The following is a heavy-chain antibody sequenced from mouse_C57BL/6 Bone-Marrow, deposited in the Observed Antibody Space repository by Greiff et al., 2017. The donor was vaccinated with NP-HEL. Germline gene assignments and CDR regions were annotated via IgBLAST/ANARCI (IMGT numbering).Heavy chain of an antibody. CDR1: GFTFSDYY. D-gene: IGHD1-1*01. CDR2: ISNGGGST. Sequence: VQLKQSGGGLVQPGGSLKLSCAASGFTFSDYYMYWVRQTPEKRLEWVAYISNGGGSTYYPDTVKGRFTISRDNAKNTLYLQMSRLKSEDTAMYYCARHGGYYYGSSYAMDYWGQGTSVTVSS. V-gene: IGHV5-12*01. J-gene: IGHJ4*01. CDR3: ARHGGYYYGSSYAMDY.